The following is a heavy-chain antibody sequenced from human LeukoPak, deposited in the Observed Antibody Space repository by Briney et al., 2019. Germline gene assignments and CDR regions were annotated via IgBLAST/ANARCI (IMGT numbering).Heavy chain of an antibody. CDR2: ISYDGSNK. Sequence: GGSLRLSCAASGFTVSSNYMSWVRQAPGKGLEWVAVISYDGSNKYYADSVKGRFTISRDNSKNTLYLQMNSLRAEDTAVYYCAKGIQRWLQLNAFDIWGQGTMVTVSS. J-gene: IGHJ3*02. CDR3: AKGIQRWLQLNAFDI. CDR1: GFTVSSNY. V-gene: IGHV3-30*18. D-gene: IGHD5-24*01.